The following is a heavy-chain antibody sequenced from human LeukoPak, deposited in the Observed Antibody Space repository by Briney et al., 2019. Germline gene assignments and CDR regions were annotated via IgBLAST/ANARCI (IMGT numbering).Heavy chain of an antibody. CDR1: GGSFSGYY. D-gene: IGHD3-10*01. CDR3: AREKFGELLYY. Sequence: PSETLSLTCAVYGGSFSGYYWSWIRQSPGKGLEWIGEINHSGSTNYNPSLKSRVTISVDTSKNQFSLKPSSVTAAHTAVYYCAREKFGELLYYWGQGTLVTVSS. CDR2: INHSGST. V-gene: IGHV4-34*01. J-gene: IGHJ4*02.